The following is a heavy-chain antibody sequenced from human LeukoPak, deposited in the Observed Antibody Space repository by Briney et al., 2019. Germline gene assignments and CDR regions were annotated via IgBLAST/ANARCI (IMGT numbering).Heavy chain of an antibody. Sequence: TGESLKISCKGSGYSFTSYWIGWVRQMPGKGLEWMGIIYPGDSDTRYSPSFQGQVTISADKSISTAYLQWSSLKASDTAMYYCARQSRFYSRSSVGWFDPWGQGTLVTVSS. CDR1: GYSFTSYW. V-gene: IGHV5-51*01. CDR3: ARQSRFYSRSSVGWFDP. J-gene: IGHJ5*02. CDR2: IYPGDSDT. D-gene: IGHD6-6*01.